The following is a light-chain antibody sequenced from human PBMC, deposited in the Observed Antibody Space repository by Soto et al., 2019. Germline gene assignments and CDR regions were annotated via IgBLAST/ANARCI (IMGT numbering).Light chain of an antibody. V-gene: IGKV4-1*01. J-gene: IGKJ4*01. Sequence: DIVMTQSPDSLAVSLGERATINCESSQSVLFTSNNKNYLAWYQQKPGQPPKLLLSLASARESGVPERFSGSGSGTLFTLSISRLQAEDVAVYYCQQYYTLPLTFGGGTKVEIK. CDR3: QQYYTLPLT. CDR2: LAS. CDR1: QSVLFTSNNKNY.